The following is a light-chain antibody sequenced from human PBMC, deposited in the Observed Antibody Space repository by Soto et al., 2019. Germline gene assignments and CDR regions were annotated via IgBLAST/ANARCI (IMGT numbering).Light chain of an antibody. CDR1: SGINVATYR. J-gene: IGLJ1*01. CDR3: MIWHSSADV. V-gene: IGLV5-45*03. CDR2: YKSDSDK. Sequence: QPVLTQPSSLSASPGASASLTCTLRSGINVATYRIYWYQQRPGSPPRYLLRYKSDSDKHQGSGVPSRFSGSKDASANAGILVISGLQSEDEADYYCMIWHSSADVFGTGTKLTVL.